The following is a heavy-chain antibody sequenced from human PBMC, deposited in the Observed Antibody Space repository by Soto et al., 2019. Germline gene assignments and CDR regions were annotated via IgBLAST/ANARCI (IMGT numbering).Heavy chain of an antibody. J-gene: IGHJ4*02. CDR3: ARRSYLDY. V-gene: IGHV3-23*01. CDR2: ISGSDGKT. Sequence: GSLRLSYAASGFSFGSYALSWVRQAPGKGLEWVSTISGSDGKTFYADSVKGRFSISRDTSQSTLYLQMNSLRAHDTAMYYCARRSYLDYWGQGIRVTVSS. CDR1: GFSFGSYA. D-gene: IGHD3-10*01.